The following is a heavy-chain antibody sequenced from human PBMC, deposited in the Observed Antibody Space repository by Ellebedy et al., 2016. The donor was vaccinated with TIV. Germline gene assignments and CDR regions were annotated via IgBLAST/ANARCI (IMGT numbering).Heavy chain of an antibody. CDR3: ARESSGWLLDL. CDR1: GGSISSSSYY. CDR2: IYYSGST. J-gene: IGHJ2*01. V-gene: IGHV4-39*02. Sequence: GSLRLSCTVSGGSISSSSYYWGWIRQPPGKGLEWIGSIYYSGSTYYNPSLKSRVTISVDTSKNQFSLKLSSVTAADTAVYYCARESSGWLLDLWGRGTLVTVSS. D-gene: IGHD6-19*01.